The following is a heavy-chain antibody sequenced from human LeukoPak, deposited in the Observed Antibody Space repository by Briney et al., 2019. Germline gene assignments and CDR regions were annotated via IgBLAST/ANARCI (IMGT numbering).Heavy chain of an antibody. CDR2: IYTSETT. J-gene: IGHJ4*02. V-gene: IGHV4-4*07. CDR3: ARDKSDSSGTLYDY. Sequence: PSEPLSLTCTVAGGSVSSYYWSWIRQPAGKGLEWIGRIYTSETTNYNPSLKSRVTMSVDTSKNQFSLKLSSVTAADTAVYYCARDKSDSSGTLYDYWGQGTLVTVSS. D-gene: IGHD3-22*01. CDR1: GGSVSSYY.